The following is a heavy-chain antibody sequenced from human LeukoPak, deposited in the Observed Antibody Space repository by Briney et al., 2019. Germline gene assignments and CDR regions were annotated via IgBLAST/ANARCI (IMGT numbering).Heavy chain of an antibody. J-gene: IGHJ4*02. CDR3: ARLGDGYYYDSSGYPPDY. CDR1: GYTFTSYG. V-gene: IGHV1-18*01. D-gene: IGHD3-22*01. CDR2: ISAYNGNT. Sequence: ASVKVSCKASGYTFTSYGISWVRQAPGQGLEWMGWISAYNGNTNYAQKLQGRVTMTTDTSTSRAYMELRSLRSDDTAVYYCARLGDGYYYDSSGYPPDYWGQGTLVTVSS.